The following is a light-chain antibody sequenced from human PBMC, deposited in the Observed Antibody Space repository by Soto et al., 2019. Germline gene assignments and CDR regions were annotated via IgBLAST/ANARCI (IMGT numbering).Light chain of an antibody. CDR3: QRYDSFRT. CDR1: QSVRSNF. J-gene: IGKJ1*01. CDR2: GAS. Sequence: EIVLTQSPGTLSLSPGERATLSCRASQSVRSNFLAWYQQKPGQAPRLLIYGASNRATGIPDRFSGSGSGTDFTLTITRLEPEDFAMYYCQRYDSFRTFGQGTGGYQ. V-gene: IGKV3-20*01.